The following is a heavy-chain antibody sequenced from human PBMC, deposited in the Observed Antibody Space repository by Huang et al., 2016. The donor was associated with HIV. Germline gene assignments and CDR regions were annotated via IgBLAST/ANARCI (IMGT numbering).Heavy chain of an antibody. Sequence: QVQLVESGGGVVQPGMDLRLSCIASGFSFRCYGMQWVRQAPVNVWELVAVVSVDGSTKYSVCSVKVRFTISRDKSKNTLYLQMNSLTVEDTAVYYCAKDKYLMSTILAYYFDCWGQGTLVTVSS. V-gene: IGHV3-30*18. D-gene: IGHD3-3*01. CDR1: GFSFRCYG. CDR3: AKDKYLMSTILAYYFDC. J-gene: IGHJ4*02. CDR2: VSVDGSTK.